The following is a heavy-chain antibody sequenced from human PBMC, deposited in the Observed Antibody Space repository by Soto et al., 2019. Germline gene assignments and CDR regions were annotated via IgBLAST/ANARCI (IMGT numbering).Heavy chain of an antibody. V-gene: IGHV4-4*07. CDR3: ARYSRNLFQTEGMHV. CDR2: IDASGNS. CDR1: DDSISSYY. Sequence: SEPISLSRTVSDDSISSYYWTWIRQPAGKGLEWIGRIDASGNSNYNPSLKSRVTMSVDTSKKQFSMKVTSVTAADTAVYYCARYSRNLFQTEGMHVWVQVNNVTVSS. D-gene: IGHD6-13*01. J-gene: IGHJ6*02.